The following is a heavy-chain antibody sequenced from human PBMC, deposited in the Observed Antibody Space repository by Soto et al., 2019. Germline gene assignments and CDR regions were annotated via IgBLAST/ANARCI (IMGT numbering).Heavy chain of an antibody. Sequence: EVQLVESGGGLVQPGGSLRVSCAASGFTFSSYWMTWVRQVPGKGLEWVANIKRDGSAKYYVDSVRGRFTISRDNAQDPHYLQMNSLRAEDTAVYYCARAQLPPECSSASCYVDYWGQGALVTVSS. D-gene: IGHD2-2*01. CDR1: GFTFSSYW. V-gene: IGHV3-7*01. J-gene: IGHJ4*02. CDR2: IKRDGSAK. CDR3: ARAQLPPECSSASCYVDY.